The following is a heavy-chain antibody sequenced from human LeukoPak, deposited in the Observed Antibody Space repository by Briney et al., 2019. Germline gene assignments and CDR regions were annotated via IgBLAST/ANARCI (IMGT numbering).Heavy chain of an antibody. D-gene: IGHD2-21*01. CDR1: GFTFSSYS. CDR2: ISSSSSYI. Sequence: GGSLRLSCAASGFTFSSYSMNWVRQAPGKGLEWVSSISSSSSYIYYADSVKGRFTISRNSSKNTLYLQMNRLRAEDAAVYYCAKAPVTTCSGAYCYPFDYWGQGTLVTVSS. J-gene: IGHJ4*02. CDR3: AKAPVTTCSGAYCYPFDY. V-gene: IGHV3-21*04.